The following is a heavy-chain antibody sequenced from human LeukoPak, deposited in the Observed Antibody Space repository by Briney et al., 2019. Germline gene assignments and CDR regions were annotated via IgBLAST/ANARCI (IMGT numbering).Heavy chain of an antibody. CDR3: ARSLDSEYFQH. Sequence: GGSLRLSCAASGFTFSRYEMNWVRQAPGKGLEWVSYISSSGSTIYYADSVKGRFTISRDNAKNSLYLQMNSLRAEDTAVYYCARSLDSEYFQHWGQGSLVTVSS. J-gene: IGHJ1*01. CDR1: GFTFSRYE. V-gene: IGHV3-48*03. CDR2: ISSSGSTI.